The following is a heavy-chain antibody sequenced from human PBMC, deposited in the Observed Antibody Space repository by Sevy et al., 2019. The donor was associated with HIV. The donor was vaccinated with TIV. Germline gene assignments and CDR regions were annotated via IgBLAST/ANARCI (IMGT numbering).Heavy chain of an antibody. D-gene: IGHD3-10*01. CDR3: AKAAEDYGSGNYYMGVGY. J-gene: IGHJ4*02. Sequence: GGSLRLSCAASGFTFNKYGMHWVRQAPGKGLEWVAVISFDGSNKYYADSMKGRFTISRDNSNNKVYLQMNSLRSEDTAVYYCAKAAEDYGSGNYYMGVGYWGQGTLVTVSS. V-gene: IGHV3-30*18. CDR2: ISFDGSNK. CDR1: GFTFNKYG.